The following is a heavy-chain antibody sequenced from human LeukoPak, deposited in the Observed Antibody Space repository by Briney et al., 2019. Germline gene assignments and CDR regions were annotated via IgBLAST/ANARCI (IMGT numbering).Heavy chain of an antibody. J-gene: IGHJ4*02. CDR3: ARWTTTFLDY. CDR2: INPSGGNT. V-gene: IGHV1-46*01. Sequence: ASVKVSCKASGYTFTKYYVHWVRQAPGQGLEWMGIINPSGGNTSYAQKFQGRVTMTRDTSTSTVYMDLSSLRSEDTAVYYCARWTTTFLDYWGQGTLVTVSS. D-gene: IGHD1-1*01. CDR1: GYTFTKYY.